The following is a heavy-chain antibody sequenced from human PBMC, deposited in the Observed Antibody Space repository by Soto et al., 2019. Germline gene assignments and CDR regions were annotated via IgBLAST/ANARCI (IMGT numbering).Heavy chain of an antibody. CDR1: GFTFSSYA. D-gene: IGHD1-26*01. CDR3: AKVKEGASDY. CDR2: ISGSGERT. Sequence: EVQLLESGGGLVQPGGSLRLSCAASGFTFSSYAMSWVRQAPGKGLEWVSIISGSGERTYYADSVKGRFTISRDNSKNTLYLQMNSLRAEHTAVYYCAKVKEGASDYWGQGTLVTVSS. J-gene: IGHJ4*02. V-gene: IGHV3-23*01.